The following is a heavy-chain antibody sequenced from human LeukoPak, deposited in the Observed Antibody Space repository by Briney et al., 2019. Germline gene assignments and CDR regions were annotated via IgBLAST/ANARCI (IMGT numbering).Heavy chain of an antibody. Sequence: KPSETLSLTCTVSGGSIRSYFWSWIRQPPGKGREWIGYIYYSGSTNYNPSLKSRVTISVDTSKNQFSLKLSSVTAADTAVYYCARVQTPSGSGSYSFDYWGQGTLVTVSS. J-gene: IGHJ4*02. V-gene: IGHV4-59*01. CDR1: GGSIRSYF. D-gene: IGHD3-10*01. CDR3: ARVQTPSGSGSYSFDY. CDR2: IYYSGST.